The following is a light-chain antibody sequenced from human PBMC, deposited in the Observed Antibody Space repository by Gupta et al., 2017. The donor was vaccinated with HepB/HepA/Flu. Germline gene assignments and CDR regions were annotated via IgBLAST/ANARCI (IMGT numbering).Light chain of an antibody. Sequence: EIVLTQSPGTLSLSPGERATLSCRASQTVTSSYLDWEQQKPGQAPSILIYGAYSRVTGIKDRFSGSGSGTDFTLTSRRRETEDFDGYCSQHYGVKTFGQGTKVEIK. CDR1: QTVTSSY. CDR3: QHYGVKT. J-gene: IGKJ1*01. CDR2: GAY. V-gene: IGKV3-20*01.